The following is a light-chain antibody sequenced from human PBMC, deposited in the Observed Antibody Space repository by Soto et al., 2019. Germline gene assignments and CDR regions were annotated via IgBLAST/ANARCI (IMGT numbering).Light chain of an antibody. V-gene: IGKV2-28*01. J-gene: IGKJ1*01. Sequence: DIVMTQSPLSLPVPPGEPASISCRSTHSLLHSNGFNYLDWYLQKPGQSPQLLIYLGSNRASGVPDRFSGSGSGTDFTLKISRVEAEDVGVYYCMQGLQTLRTFGQGTKVDIK. CDR1: HSLLHSNGFNY. CDR2: LGS. CDR3: MQGLQTLRT.